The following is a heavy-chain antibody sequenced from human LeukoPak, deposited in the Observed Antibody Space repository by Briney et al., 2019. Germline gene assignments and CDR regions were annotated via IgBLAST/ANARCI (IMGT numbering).Heavy chain of an antibody. CDR2: IKQDGSEK. V-gene: IGHV3-7*01. Sequence: GGSLRLSCAASGFTFSSYWMSWVCQAPGKGLEGVANIKQDGSEKYYVDSVKGGFTISRDNAKNALYMQMNSLRAEDTAVYYCARDPVYYDFWSGYRPLYAFDIWGQGTMVTVSS. CDR1: GFTFSSYW. J-gene: IGHJ3*02. D-gene: IGHD3-3*01. CDR3: ARDPVYYDFWSGYRPLYAFDI.